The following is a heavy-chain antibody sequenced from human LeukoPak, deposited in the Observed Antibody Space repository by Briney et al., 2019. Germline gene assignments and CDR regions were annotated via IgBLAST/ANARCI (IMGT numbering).Heavy chain of an antibody. J-gene: IGHJ6*02. V-gene: IGHV4-4*07. Sequence: PSETLSLTCTVSGGSISSYYWSWIRQPAGKGLEWIGRIYTSGSTNYNPSLKSRVTMSVDTSKNQFSLKLSSVTAADTAVYYCARDQTTAAAGSTDYGMDVWGQGTTVTVSS. CDR2: IYTSGST. CDR1: GGSISSYY. D-gene: IGHD6-13*01. CDR3: ARDQTTAAAGSTDYGMDV.